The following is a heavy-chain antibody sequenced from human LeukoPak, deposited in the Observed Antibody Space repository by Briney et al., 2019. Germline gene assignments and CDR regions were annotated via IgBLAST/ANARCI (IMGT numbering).Heavy chain of an antibody. D-gene: IGHD1-26*01. V-gene: IGHV4-31*11. CDR3: AREVSTPGMGQAYYFDY. J-gene: IGHJ4*02. CDR1: GGSFSGYY. Sequence: SETLSLTCALYGGSFSGYYWSWIRQHPGKGLEWIGYIYYSGSTYYNPSLKSRVTISVDTSKNQFSLKLSSVTAADTAVYYCAREVSTPGMGQAYYFDYWGQGTLVTVSS. CDR2: IYYSGST.